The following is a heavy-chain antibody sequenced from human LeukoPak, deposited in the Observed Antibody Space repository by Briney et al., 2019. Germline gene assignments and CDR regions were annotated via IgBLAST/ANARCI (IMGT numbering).Heavy chain of an antibody. CDR1: GSLFTSYW. CDR3: ARRWVALGDGALDY. CDR2: IYPGDSDT. D-gene: IGHD1-26*01. J-gene: IGHJ4*02. V-gene: IGHV5-51*01. Sequence: GESLQISCKGSGSLFTSYWIGWVRQLPGKGLEWMGIIYPGDSDTRYSPSFEGQVTISADKSISTPYLQWSSLKASDTAMYYCARRWVALGDGALDYWGQGTLVTVSS.